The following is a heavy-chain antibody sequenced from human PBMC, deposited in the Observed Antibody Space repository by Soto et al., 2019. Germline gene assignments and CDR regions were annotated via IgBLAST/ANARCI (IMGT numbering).Heavy chain of an antibody. CDR1: GYTFTSYA. J-gene: IGHJ4*02. D-gene: IGHD3-10*01. Sequence: QVQLVQSGAEVKKPGASVKVSCKASGYTFTSYAMHWVRQAPGQRLEWMGWINAGNGNTKYSQKFQGRVTITRDTSASTAYMELSSLRSEDTAVYYCARDVLGVDYGSGSGPFDYRGQGTLVTVSS. V-gene: IGHV1-3*01. CDR2: INAGNGNT. CDR3: ARDVLGVDYGSGSGPFDY.